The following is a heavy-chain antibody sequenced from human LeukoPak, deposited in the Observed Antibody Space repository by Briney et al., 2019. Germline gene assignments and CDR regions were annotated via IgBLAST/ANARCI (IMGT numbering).Heavy chain of an antibody. CDR1: GGTFSSYA. CDR2: IIPIFGTA. Sequence: SVKVSCKASGGTFSSYAISWVRQAPGQGLEWIGGIIPIFGTANYAQKFQGRVTITADESTSTAYMELSSLRSEDTAVYYCARAGVVVTAIGDAFDIWGQGTMVTVSS. D-gene: IGHD2-21*02. J-gene: IGHJ3*02. CDR3: ARAGVVVTAIGDAFDI. V-gene: IGHV1-69*13.